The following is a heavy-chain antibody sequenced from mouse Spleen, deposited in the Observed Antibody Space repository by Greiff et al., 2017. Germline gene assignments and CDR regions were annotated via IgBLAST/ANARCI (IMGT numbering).Heavy chain of an antibody. CDR3: ARDGYCFDC. V-gene: IGHV14-3*01. J-gene: IGHJ2*01. D-gene: IGHD2-3*01. CDR2: IDPANGTT. Sequence: EVQLQQSGAELVRPGASVKFSCTASGFTINNTYMHWVNQRPEQGLEWIGKIDPANGTTKYAPKFKGKATITADTSSNTAYLQLSSLTSEDTAIYYCARDGYCFDCWGHGTTLTVSS. CDR1: GFTINNTY.